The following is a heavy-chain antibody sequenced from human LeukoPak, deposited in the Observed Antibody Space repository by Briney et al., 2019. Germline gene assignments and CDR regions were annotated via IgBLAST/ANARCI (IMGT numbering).Heavy chain of an antibody. CDR1: WFTFWHFC. D-gene: IGHD3-22*01. Sequence: GGSLRLSRAGSWFTFWHFCMRLVRPGPGEGAGWVLLFGGSDGRTRYADSVKGRFTISRDNSKNTLYLEMNSLRAEDTAVYYCAKDSSSYDWGYMDVWGKGTTVTISS. J-gene: IGHJ6*03. CDR3: AKDSSSYDWGYMDV. CDR2: FGGSDGRT. V-gene: IGHV3-23*01.